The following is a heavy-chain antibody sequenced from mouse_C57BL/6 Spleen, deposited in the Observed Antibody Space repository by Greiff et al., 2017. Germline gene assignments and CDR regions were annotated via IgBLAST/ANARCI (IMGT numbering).Heavy chain of an antibody. D-gene: IGHD1-1*01. Sequence: VQLQQPGAELVKPGASVKLSCKASGYTFTSYWMQWVKQRPGQGLEWIGEIDPSDSYTNYNQKLKGKATLTVDTSSSTAYMQLSSLTSEDSAVYYCARDTTGDYWGQGTTLTVSS. CDR3: ARDTTGDY. V-gene: IGHV1-50*01. CDR1: GYTFTSYW. J-gene: IGHJ2*01. CDR2: IDPSDSYT.